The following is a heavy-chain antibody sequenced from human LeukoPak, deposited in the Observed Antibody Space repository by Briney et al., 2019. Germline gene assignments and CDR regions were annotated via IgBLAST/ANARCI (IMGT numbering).Heavy chain of an antibody. CDR3: AKKRLDYNNYDCLDY. J-gene: IGHJ4*02. V-gene: IGHV3-21*04. Sequence: GGSLRLSCAASGFTFSSYSMNWVRQAPGKGLEWVSSISSSSSYTYYADSVKGRFTISRDNSKNTLYLQMNSLRAEDTAVYYCAKKRLDYNNYDCLDYWGQGTLVTVSS. CDR2: ISSSSSYT. D-gene: IGHD4-11*01. CDR1: GFTFSSYS.